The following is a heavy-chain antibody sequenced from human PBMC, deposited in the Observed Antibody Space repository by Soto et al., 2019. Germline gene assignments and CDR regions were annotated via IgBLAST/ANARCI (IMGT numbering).Heavy chain of an antibody. CDR3: ASGPWYDILTGYYHPLDY. CDR2: IYSGGST. J-gene: IGHJ4*02. V-gene: IGHV3-66*01. Sequence: GGSLRLSCAASGFTVSSNYMSWVRQAPGMGLEWVSVIYSGGSTYYADSVKGRFTISRDNSKNTLYLQMNSLRAEDTAVYYCASGPWYDILTGYYHPLDYWGQGTLVTVSS. D-gene: IGHD3-9*01. CDR1: GFTVSSNY.